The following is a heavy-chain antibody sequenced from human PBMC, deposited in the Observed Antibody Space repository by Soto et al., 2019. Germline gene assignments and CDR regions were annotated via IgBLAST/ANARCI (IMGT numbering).Heavy chain of an antibody. V-gene: IGHV4-30-4*01. D-gene: IGHD3-10*01. Sequence: QVQLQESGPGLVKPSQTLSLTCTVSGGSISSGDYYWSWIRQPPGKALEWIGYIYYSGSTYYNPSLKSRVTISVDTSKNQFSLKLSSVTAADTAVYYCARSEDGSGSSPYYYYGMDVWGQGTTVTVSS. J-gene: IGHJ6*02. CDR1: GGSISSGDYY. CDR3: ARSEDGSGSSPYYYYGMDV. CDR2: IYYSGST.